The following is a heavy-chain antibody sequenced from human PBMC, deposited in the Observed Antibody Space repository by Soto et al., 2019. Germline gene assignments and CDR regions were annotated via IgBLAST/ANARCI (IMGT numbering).Heavy chain of an antibody. D-gene: IGHD1-1*01. CDR3: ARWNDAFDI. V-gene: IGHV4-59*13. Sequence: SETLSLSCTVSGGSISSYYWSWIRQPPGKGLEWIGYIYYSGSTNYNPSLKSRVTISVDTSKNQFSLKLSSVTAADTAVYYCARWNDAFDIWGQGTMVTVSS. CDR2: IYYSGST. CDR1: GGSISSYY. J-gene: IGHJ3*02.